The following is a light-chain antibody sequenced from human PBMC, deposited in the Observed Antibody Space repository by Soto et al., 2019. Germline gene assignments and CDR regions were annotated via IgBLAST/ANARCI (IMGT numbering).Light chain of an antibody. J-gene: IGLJ3*02. Sequence: QSVLTQPPSMSGAPGQSVTISCSGSGANIGAGFDVHWYQQLPGTAPKLLIYSNNNRPSGVPDRFSGSKSGTSASLAIAGLQAEDEADYYCQSYDSYLTWVFGGGTQLTVL. CDR1: GANIGAGFD. CDR2: SNN. CDR3: QSYDSYLTWV. V-gene: IGLV1-40*01.